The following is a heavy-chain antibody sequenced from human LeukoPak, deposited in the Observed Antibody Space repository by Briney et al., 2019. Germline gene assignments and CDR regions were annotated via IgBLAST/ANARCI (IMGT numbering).Heavy chain of an antibody. CDR3: ARDRRHHYGSGSFYSPYLDY. CDR2: INQYGSEK. D-gene: IGHD3-10*01. Sequence: GGSLRLFCAASGFTFNSYWMSWVGQDPGKGLEWVANINQYGSEKYYVDSVKGRSTISRDNAKNSLDLQMNSLRAEDTAVYYCARDRRHHYGSGSFYSPYLDYSAQGSLVTVSS. CDR1: GFTFNSYW. J-gene: IGHJ4*02. V-gene: IGHV3-7*01.